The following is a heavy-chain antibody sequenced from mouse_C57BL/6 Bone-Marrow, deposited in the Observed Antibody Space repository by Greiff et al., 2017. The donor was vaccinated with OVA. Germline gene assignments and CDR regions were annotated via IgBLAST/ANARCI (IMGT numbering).Heavy chain of an antibody. V-gene: IGHV5-6*02. CDR2: ISSGGSYT. D-gene: IGHD1-1*01. CDR3: ARHDYYGSSSFAY. J-gene: IGHJ3*01. CDR1: GFTFSSYG. Sequence: DVMLVESGGDLVKPGGSLKLSCAASGFTFSSYGMSWVRQTPDKRLEWVATISSGGSYTYYPDSVKGRFTISRDNAKNTLYLQMSCLKSEDTAMYYCARHDYYGSSSFAYWGQGTLVTVSA.